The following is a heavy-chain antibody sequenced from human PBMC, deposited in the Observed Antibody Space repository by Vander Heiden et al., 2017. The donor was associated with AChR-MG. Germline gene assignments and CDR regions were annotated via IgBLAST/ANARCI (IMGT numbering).Heavy chain of an antibody. J-gene: IGHJ4*02. CDR2: IYYSGST. CDR3: ARARVNTVVTELDY. D-gene: IGHD2-15*01. CDR1: GGSISSGGYY. V-gene: IGHV4-31*03. Sequence: QVQLQESGPGLVKPSQTLSLTCTVPGGSISSGGYYWSWIRQHPGKGLEWIGYIYYSGSTYYNPSLKSRVAISLDTSKNQFSLKLSSVTAADTAVYYCARARVNTVVTELDYWGQGTLVTVSS.